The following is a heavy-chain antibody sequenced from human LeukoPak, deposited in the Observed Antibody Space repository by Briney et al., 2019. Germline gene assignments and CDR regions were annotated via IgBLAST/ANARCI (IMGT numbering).Heavy chain of an antibody. J-gene: IGHJ3*02. CDR1: GGSISSYY. Sequence: SGTLSLTCTVSGGSISSYYWTWIRQPPGKGLEWIGYIYYSGSTNYNPSLRSRVTISVDTSKNQFSLKVSSVTAADTAVYYCARRRTSPEAFDIWGQGTMVTVSS. V-gene: IGHV4-59*01. CDR3: ARRRTSPEAFDI. CDR2: IYYSGST.